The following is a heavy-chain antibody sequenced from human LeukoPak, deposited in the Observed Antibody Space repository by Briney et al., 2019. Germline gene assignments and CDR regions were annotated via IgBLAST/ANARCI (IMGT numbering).Heavy chain of an antibody. CDR2: ISGNGGVI. D-gene: IGHD6-19*01. Sequence: GGSLRLSCAASGFTFSDNYMTWVRQAPGKGLGWLSYISGNGGVIQYADSVKGRFTISRDNAKNLLYLQMDSLRAEDTAVYYCAREMLAAVAAQSWGQGTLVTVSS. CDR3: AREMLAAVAAQS. V-gene: IGHV3-11*04. CDR1: GFTFSDNY. J-gene: IGHJ5*02.